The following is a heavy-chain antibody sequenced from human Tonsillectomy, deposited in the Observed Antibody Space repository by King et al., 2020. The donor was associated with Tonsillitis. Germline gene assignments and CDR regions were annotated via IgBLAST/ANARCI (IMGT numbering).Heavy chain of an antibody. Sequence: EYLVESGGGVVQPGGSLRLSCAASGFTFSDYGMHWVRQAPGKGLACVASLSHDGSAKYYADSVKGRFTISRDNSKKKVYLQMNSLRAEDTAIYYCANLAIDSFDVWGQGTKVIVSS. V-gene: IGHV3-33*05. CDR1: GFTFSDYG. CDR2: LSHDGSAK. CDR3: ANLAIDSFDV. J-gene: IGHJ3*01.